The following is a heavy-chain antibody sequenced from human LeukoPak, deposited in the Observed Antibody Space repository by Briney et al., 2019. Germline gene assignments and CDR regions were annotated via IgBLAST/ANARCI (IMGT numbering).Heavy chain of an antibody. CDR2: ITSSSSYI. CDR3: ARVTVATIDY. J-gene: IGHJ4*02. D-gene: IGHD5-12*01. CDR1: GFSFSDYS. Sequence: AGGSLRLSCTASGFSFSDYSMSWFRQAPGKGLEWVSSITSSSSYIYYADSVKGRFTISRDNAKNSLYLQMSSLRAEDTAVYYCARVTVATIDYWGQGTLVTVSS. V-gene: IGHV3-21*01.